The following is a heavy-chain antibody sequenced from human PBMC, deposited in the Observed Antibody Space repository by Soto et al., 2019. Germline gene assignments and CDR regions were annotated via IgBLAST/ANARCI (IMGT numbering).Heavy chain of an antibody. D-gene: IGHD5-18*01. CDR1: GASIRSGGFY. J-gene: IGHJ4*02. CDR2: FYYSGNA. CDR3: ANAMGAVNYFDY. Sequence: QVQLQESGPGLVKPPQTLSLTCTVSGASIRSGGFYWSWIRQHPEKGLEWIGYFYYSGNAYYNPSLRSRLTISGDASKNQFSLNLSSVTAADTAVYFCANAMGAVNYFDYWGQGILVTVSS. V-gene: IGHV4-31*03.